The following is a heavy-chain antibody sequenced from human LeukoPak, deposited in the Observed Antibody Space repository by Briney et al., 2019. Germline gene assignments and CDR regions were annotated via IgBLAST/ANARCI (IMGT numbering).Heavy chain of an antibody. CDR1: GGSISSSSYY. D-gene: IGHD2-15*01. J-gene: IGHJ4*02. Sequence: PSETLSLTCTVSGGSISSSSYYWGWIRQPPGKGLEWIGSIYYSGSTYYNPSLKSRVTISVDTSKNQFSLKLSSVTAADTAVYYCASRRPVGAACFDYWGQGTLVTVSS. V-gene: IGHV4-39*07. CDR2: IYYSGST. CDR3: ASRRPVGAACFDY.